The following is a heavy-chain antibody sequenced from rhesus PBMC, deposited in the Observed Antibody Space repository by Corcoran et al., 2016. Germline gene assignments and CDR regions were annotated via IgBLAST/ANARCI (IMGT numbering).Heavy chain of an antibody. V-gene: IGHV4-173*01. CDR2: ISGSGGST. J-gene: IGHJ6*01. CDR3: AREVPLYYYASGYYTGGYGLDS. Sequence: QLQLQESGPGRVKPSETLSLTCAVSGGSISSNYWSWIGQPPGKGREWIGRISGSGGSTDYNPSLQSRFTLSTATSKDQFSLMLSSVTAAATSVYYCAREVPLYYYASGYYTGGYGLDSWGQGVVVTVSS. CDR1: GGSISSNY. D-gene: IGHD3-28*01.